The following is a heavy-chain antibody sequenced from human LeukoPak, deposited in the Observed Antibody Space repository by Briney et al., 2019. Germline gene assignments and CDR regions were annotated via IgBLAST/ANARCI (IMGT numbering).Heavy chain of an antibody. J-gene: IGHJ4*02. V-gene: IGHV4-59*08. Sequence: SETLSLTCTVSGGSISSYYWSWIRQPPGKGLEWIGYIYFSGSTDYNPSLKSRVTISVDTSKNQFSLKLSSVIAADTAVYYCARSEYSSSSGHFDYWGQGTLVTVSS. CDR3: ARSEYSSSSGHFDY. D-gene: IGHD6-6*01. CDR2: IYFSGST. CDR1: GGSISSYY.